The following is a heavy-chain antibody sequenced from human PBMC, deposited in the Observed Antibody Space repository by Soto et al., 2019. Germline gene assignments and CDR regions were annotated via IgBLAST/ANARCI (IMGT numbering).Heavy chain of an antibody. CDR3: AKGRGWLVRSASDI. J-gene: IGHJ3*02. CDR2: ISGSGGST. CDR1: GFTFSSYA. D-gene: IGHD6-19*01. V-gene: IGHV3-23*01. Sequence: PGGSLRLSCAASGFTFSSYAMSWFRKAPGKGLEWVSAISGSGGSTYYADSVKGRFTISRDNSKNTLYLQMNSLRAEDTAVYYCAKGRGWLVRSASDIWGQGTMVTVSS.